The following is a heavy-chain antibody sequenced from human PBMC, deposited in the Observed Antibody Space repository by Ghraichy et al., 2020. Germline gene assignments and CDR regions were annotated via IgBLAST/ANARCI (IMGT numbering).Heavy chain of an antibody. CDR2: INHRGST. CDR1: GGSFSGYY. CDR3: ATVVVPAVINTPEDLYGMDV. V-gene: IGHV4-34*01. J-gene: IGHJ6*02. D-gene: IGHD2-2*01. Sequence: SETLSLTCTVYGGSFSGYYWTWIRQPPGKGLEWIGEINHRGSTNYNPSLNGRVTISVDTSKNQFSLKLSSVTAADTAVYYCATVVVPAVINTPEDLYGMDVWGQGTTVTVSS.